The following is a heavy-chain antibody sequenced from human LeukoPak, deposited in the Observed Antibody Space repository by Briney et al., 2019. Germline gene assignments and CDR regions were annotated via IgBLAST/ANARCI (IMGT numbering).Heavy chain of an antibody. CDR2: ISSSSSYI. CDR3: ASVLLWFGELFGFDP. D-gene: IGHD3-10*01. CDR1: GFTLSSYS. Sequence: PGGSLRLSCAASGFTLSSYSMNWVRQAPGKGLEWVSSISSSSSYIYYADSVKGRFNISRDNAKNSLYLQMNSLRAEDTAVYYCASVLLWFGELFGFDPWGQGTLVTVSS. V-gene: IGHV3-21*01. J-gene: IGHJ5*02.